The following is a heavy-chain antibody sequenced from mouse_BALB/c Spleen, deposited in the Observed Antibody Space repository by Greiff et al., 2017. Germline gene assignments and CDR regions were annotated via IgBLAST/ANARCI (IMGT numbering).Heavy chain of an antibody. J-gene: IGHJ1*01. CDR2: IYPGDGDT. CDR1: GYTFTSYW. Sequence: QVQLKESGAELARPGASVKLSCKASGYTFTSYWMQWVKQRPGQGLEWIGAIYPGDGDTRYTQKFKGKATLTADKSSSTAYMQLSSLASEDSAVYYCAREGNDWYFDVWGAGTTVTVSS. V-gene: IGHV1-87*01. D-gene: IGHD2-1*01. CDR3: AREGNDWYFDV.